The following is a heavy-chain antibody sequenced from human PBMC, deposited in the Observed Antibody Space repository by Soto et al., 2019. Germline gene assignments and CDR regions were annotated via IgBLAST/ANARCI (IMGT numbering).Heavy chain of an antibody. CDR2: ISSSSSTI. V-gene: IGHV3-48*02. Sequence: PGGSLRLSCAASGFTFSSYSMNWVRQAPGKGLEWVSYISSSSSTIYYADSVKGRFTISRDNAKNSLYLQMNSLRDEDTAVYYCARDAITIFGVVIQGPFDYWGQGTLVTVSS. CDR3: ARDAITIFGVVIQGPFDY. CDR1: GFTFSSYS. D-gene: IGHD3-3*01. J-gene: IGHJ4*02.